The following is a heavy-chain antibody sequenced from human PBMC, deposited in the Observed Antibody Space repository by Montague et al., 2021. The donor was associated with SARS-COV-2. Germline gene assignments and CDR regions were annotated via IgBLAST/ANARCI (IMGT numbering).Heavy chain of an antibody. CDR3: ARHITGSGNAFDI. V-gene: IGHV4-39*01. Sequence: SETLSLTCTVSGGSISSTSYYWGWIRQLPGKGLEWTGSISYSGSTYYKSSLKSRVTISVDTSKNQFSLRLSSVTAADTAVYYCARHITGSGNAFDIWGQGTMVTVSS. CDR1: GGSISSTSYY. D-gene: IGHD3-10*01. CDR2: ISYSGST. J-gene: IGHJ3*02.